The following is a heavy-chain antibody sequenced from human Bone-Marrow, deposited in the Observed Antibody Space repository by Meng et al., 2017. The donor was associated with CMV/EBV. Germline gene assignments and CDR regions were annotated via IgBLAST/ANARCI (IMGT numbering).Heavy chain of an antibody. CDR3: ATGGYYLDF. J-gene: IGHJ4*02. CDR1: GFTFSKAW. V-gene: IGHV3-15*07. Sequence: SCVGYGFTFSKAWMNRVRQAPGKGLEWVCRIKSKYDGGTTDYAAPVKGRFTISRDDSKNTMSLQMNSLQTEDTAVYYCATGGYYLDFWGLGILVTVSS. CDR2: IKSKYDGGTT. D-gene: IGHD2-2*01.